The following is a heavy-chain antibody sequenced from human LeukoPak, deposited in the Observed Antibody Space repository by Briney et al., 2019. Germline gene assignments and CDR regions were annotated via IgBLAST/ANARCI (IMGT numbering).Heavy chain of an antibody. D-gene: IGHD6-13*01. CDR2: ISSSSSYI. CDR1: GFTFSSYS. Sequence: GGSLRLSCAASGFTFSSYSMNWVRQAPGKGLEWVSSISSSSSYIYYADSVKGRFTISRDNAKNSLYLQMNSLRAEDTAVYYCARVGAWGQQLIDYWGQGTLVTVSS. CDR3: ARVGAWGQQLIDY. V-gene: IGHV3-21*01. J-gene: IGHJ4*02.